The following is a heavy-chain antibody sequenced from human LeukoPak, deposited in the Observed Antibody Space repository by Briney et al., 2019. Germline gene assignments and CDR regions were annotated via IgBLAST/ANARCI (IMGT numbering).Heavy chain of an antibody. Sequence: PSETLSLTCTVSGGSISSYYWSWIRQPAGKGLEWIGRIYTSGSTNYNPSLKSRVTMSVDTSKNQFSLKLSSVTAADTAVYYCARDHAVVVPAHDAFDIWGQGTMVTVSS. CDR3: ARDHAVVVPAHDAFDI. J-gene: IGHJ3*02. CDR1: GGSISSYY. V-gene: IGHV4-4*07. D-gene: IGHD2-2*01. CDR2: IYTSGST.